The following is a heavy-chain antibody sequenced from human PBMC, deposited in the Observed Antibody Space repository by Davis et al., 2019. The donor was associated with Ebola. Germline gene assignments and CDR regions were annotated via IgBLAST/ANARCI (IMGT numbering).Heavy chain of an antibody. CDR1: GFTFSNAW. D-gene: IGHD4-17*01. V-gene: IGHV3-15*01. CDR3: TTLSTMTTVYFDL. J-gene: IGHJ2*01. CDR2: IKSKTDGGTT. Sequence: GESLKISCAASGFTFSNAWMSWVRQAPGKGLEWVGRIKSKTDGGTTDYAAPVKGRFAMSRDDSKNTLYLQMNSLKIEDTAVYYRTTLSTMTTVYFDLWGRGTLVTVSS.